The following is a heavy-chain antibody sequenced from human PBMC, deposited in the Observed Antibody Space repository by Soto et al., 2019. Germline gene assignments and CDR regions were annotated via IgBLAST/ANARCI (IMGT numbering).Heavy chain of an antibody. CDR1: GGSIINNNW. V-gene: IGHV4-4*02. D-gene: IGHD6-19*01. CDR2: IHHSGST. CDR3: VRGPTSGWNA. Sequence: SETLSLTCAFSGGSIINNNWWSWVRQSPGKGLEWIGEIHHSGSTNYNPSLKSRVTISVDKSKNQFSLNLGSVTAADTAVYYCVRGPTSGWNAWGQGTLVTVSS. J-gene: IGHJ5*02.